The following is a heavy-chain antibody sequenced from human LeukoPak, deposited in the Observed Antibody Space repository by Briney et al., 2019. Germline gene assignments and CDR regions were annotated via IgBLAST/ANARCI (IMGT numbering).Heavy chain of an antibody. Sequence: SVKVSCKASGYTFTGYYMHWVRQAPGQGLEWMGWINPNSGGTNYAQKFQGRVTMTRDTSISTAYMELSRLRSDDTAVYYCARGGGYSGYDHYYYMDVWGKGTTVTVSS. V-gene: IGHV1-2*02. D-gene: IGHD5-12*01. CDR3: ARGGGYSGYDHYYYMDV. CDR2: INPNSGGT. CDR1: GYTFTGYY. J-gene: IGHJ6*03.